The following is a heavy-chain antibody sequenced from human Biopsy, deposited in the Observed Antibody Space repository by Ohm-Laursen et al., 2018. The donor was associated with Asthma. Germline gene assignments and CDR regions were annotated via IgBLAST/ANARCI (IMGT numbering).Heavy chain of an antibody. J-gene: IGHJ4*02. CDR1: GFSVSTRGMS. CDR2: IDWEDDT. Sequence: HTQTLTLTRSCSGFSVSTRGMSVSWIRQPPGKALEWLARIDWEDDTFYSTPLRTRLTISKDTSKNQVVLTMTNMDPVDTAIYFCGRHNDYWGQGILVTVSS. V-gene: IGHV2-70*04. CDR3: GRHNDY. D-gene: IGHD1-1*01.